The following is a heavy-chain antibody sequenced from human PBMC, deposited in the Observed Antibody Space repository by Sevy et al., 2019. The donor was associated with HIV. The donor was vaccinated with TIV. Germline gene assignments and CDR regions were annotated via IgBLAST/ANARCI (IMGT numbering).Heavy chain of an antibody. J-gene: IGHJ4*02. CDR1: GGSISSHY. D-gene: IGHD3-3*01. CDR2: IDTSGGT. CDR3: ARYNFWSGHYDYFDY. V-gene: IGHV4-4*07. Sequence: SETLSLTCSVSGGSISSHYWSWIRQPAGEGLEWIGRIDTSGGTNYNPSLKTRVTMSVETSKNQFSLRLRSVTAADTAVYYCARYNFWSGHYDYFDYWGPGALVTVSS.